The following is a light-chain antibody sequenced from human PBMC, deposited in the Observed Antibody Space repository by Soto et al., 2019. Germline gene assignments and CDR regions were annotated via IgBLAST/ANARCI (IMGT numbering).Light chain of an antibody. V-gene: IGKV3-11*01. CDR1: QSISSY. CDR3: QQRSNWPLFT. J-gene: IGKJ3*01. CDR2: DAS. Sequence: EIVLTQSPATLSLSPGERATLSCRASQSISSYLAWYQQKPGQAPRLLIYDASTRATGIPARFSGSGSGTDFTLNSSSLNPEDFAVYYCQQRSNWPLFTFGPGTKVDIK.